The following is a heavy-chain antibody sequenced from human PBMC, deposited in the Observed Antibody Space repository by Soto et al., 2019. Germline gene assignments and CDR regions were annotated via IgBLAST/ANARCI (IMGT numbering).Heavy chain of an antibody. CDR1: GGSFSGYY. CDR2: INHSGST. V-gene: IGHV4-34*01. CDR3: ARGRGTGTYYYYGMYV. J-gene: IGHJ6*02. Sequence: SETLSLTCAVYGGSFSGYYWSWIRQPPGKGLEWIGEINHSGSTNYNPSLKSRVTISVDTSKNQFSLKLSSVTAADTAVYYCARGRGTGTYYYYGMYVWGQGTTVTVSS. D-gene: IGHD1-1*01.